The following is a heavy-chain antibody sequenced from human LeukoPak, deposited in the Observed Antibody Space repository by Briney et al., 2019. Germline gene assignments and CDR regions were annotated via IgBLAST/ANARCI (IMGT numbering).Heavy chain of an antibody. D-gene: IGHD1-26*01. CDR1: GITFRSYG. V-gene: IGHV3-30*03. J-gene: IGHJ4*02. CDR2: ISYDGSHK. CDR3: ARGDSGSYYFDY. Sequence: GGSLRLSCAASGITFRSYGMHWVRQAPGKGLEWVAVISYDGSHKYYADSVKGRFTISRDNAKNSLYLQMNSLRAEDTAVYYCARGDSGSYYFDYWGQGTLVTVSS.